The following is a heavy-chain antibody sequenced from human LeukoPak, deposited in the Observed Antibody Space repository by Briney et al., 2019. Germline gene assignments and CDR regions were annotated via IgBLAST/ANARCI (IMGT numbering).Heavy chain of an antibody. CDR3: ARHYCSSTSCSHYFDY. Sequence: SETLSLTCAVYGGSFSGYYWSWIRQPPGKGLEWIGEINHSGSTNYNPSLKSRVTISVDTSKNQFSLKLSSVTAADTAVFYCARHYCSSTSCSHYFDYWGQGTLVTVSS. CDR2: INHSGST. J-gene: IGHJ4*02. CDR1: GGSFSGYY. V-gene: IGHV4-34*01. D-gene: IGHD2-2*01.